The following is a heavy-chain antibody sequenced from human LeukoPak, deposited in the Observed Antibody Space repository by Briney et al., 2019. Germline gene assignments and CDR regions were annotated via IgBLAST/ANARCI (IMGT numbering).Heavy chain of an antibody. J-gene: IGHJ4*02. D-gene: IGHD4-17*01. Sequence: SVKVSCKASGYPFTGYYMHWVRQAPGQGLEWMGWINPNSGGTNYAQKFQGRVTMTRDTSISTAYMELSRLRSDDTAVYYCARDRDYGEALDYWGQGTLVTVSS. CDR1: GYPFTGYY. CDR3: ARDRDYGEALDY. CDR2: INPNSGGT. V-gene: IGHV1-2*02.